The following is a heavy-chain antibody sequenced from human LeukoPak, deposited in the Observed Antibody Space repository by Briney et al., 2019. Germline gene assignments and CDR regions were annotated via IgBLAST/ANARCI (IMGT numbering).Heavy chain of an antibody. CDR2: ISGSGSST. V-gene: IGHV3-23*01. J-gene: IGHJ4*02. D-gene: IGHD2-15*01. Sequence: PGGSLRLSCAASGFTFSSYAMSWVRQAPGKGLEWVSAISGSGSSTYYAESVKGRFTISRDNSKNTLYVQMNSLRAEDTAEYYFAKALSHCSGGSCYSAVDYWGQGTLVTVSS. CDR1: GFTFSSYA. CDR3: AKALSHCSGGSCYSAVDY.